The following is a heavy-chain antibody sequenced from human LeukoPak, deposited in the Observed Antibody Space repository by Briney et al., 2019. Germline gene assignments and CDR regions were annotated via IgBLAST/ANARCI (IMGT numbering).Heavy chain of an antibody. CDR2: IYYSGST. CDR3: ARDTAAATVDY. Sequence: SQTLSLTCTVSGGSISSGGYYWSWIRQHPGQGLEWIRYIYYSGSTYYNPSLKSRVTIPVDTSKNQFSLKLSSVTAADTAAYYCARDTAAATVDYWGQGTLVTVSS. V-gene: IGHV4-31*03. D-gene: IGHD6-13*01. J-gene: IGHJ4*02. CDR1: GGSISSGGYY.